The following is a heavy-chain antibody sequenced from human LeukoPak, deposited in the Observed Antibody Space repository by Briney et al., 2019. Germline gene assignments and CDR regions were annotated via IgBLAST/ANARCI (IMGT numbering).Heavy chain of an antibody. Sequence: PGGSLRLSCAASGFTFSSYAMSWVRQAPGKGLEWVSATSGSGGSTYYADSVKGRFTISRDDSKNTLYLQMNSLRAEDTAVYYCAKGKGDYGILFFDYWGQGTLVTVSS. CDR3: AKGKGDYGILFFDY. CDR2: TSGSGGST. D-gene: IGHD4-17*01. J-gene: IGHJ4*02. V-gene: IGHV3-23*01. CDR1: GFTFSSYA.